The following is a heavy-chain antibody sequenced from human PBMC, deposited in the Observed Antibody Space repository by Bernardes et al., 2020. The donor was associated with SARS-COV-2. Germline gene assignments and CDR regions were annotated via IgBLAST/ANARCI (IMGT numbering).Heavy chain of an antibody. CDR3: ARLVIIAGRVLWCDP. CDR2: IYYSGST. J-gene: IGHJ5*02. V-gene: IGHV4-39*01. Sequence: SVTLRLTCIVSGGSISSSNNYWGWIRQPKGKELEWIRSIYYSGSTFYNPSLKSRVTMSVDTSRNQFSLKLTSVTAADTAVYYCARLVIIAGRVLWCDPWGQGTLVTVSS. CDR1: GGSISSSNNY. D-gene: IGHD2-21*01.